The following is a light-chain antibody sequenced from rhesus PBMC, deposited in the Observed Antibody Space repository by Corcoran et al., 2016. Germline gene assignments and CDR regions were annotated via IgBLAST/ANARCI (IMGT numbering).Light chain of an antibody. J-gene: IGKJ1*01. CDR1: QSVSSK. CDR2: GAS. Sequence: EIVMTQSPATLSLSPGETATISCRTSQSVSSKLAWYQQKPGQAPRLLTYGASSRAIGIPDRVSGSGSGTDFTLTIRGLEPEDFAVYYCQETSNLWTFGQGTKVEIK. V-gene: IGKV3-31*02. CDR3: QETSNLWT.